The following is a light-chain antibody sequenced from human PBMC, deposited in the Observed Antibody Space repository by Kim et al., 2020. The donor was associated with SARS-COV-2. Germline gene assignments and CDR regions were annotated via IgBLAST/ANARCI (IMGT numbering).Light chain of an antibody. CDR2: GKN. Sequence: SSELTQDPAVSVALGQTVRITCQGDSLRSYYASWFQQKPGQAPVLVIYGKNNRPSGIPDRFSGSISGNTASLTITEAQAEDEADYYCNSRDSNTNMIFGGGTQLTV. CDR1: SLRSYY. V-gene: IGLV3-19*01. CDR3: NSRDSNTNMI. J-gene: IGLJ2*01.